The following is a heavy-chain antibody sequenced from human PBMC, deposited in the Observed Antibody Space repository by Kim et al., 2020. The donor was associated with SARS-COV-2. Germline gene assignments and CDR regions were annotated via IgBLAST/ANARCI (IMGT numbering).Heavy chain of an antibody. V-gene: IGHV3-73*01. CDR2: IRSKAYSYAT. D-gene: IGHD1-1*01. CDR1: GFTFSGFA. Sequence: GGSLRLSCAASGFTFSGFAIHWVRQASGKGLERVGRIRSKAYSYATTYPTSVKGRFTISRDDSKNTAYLQMNSLKTEDTAVYYCTSVPGTTLDFWDAFDIWGQGTMVTVSS. J-gene: IGHJ3*02. CDR3: TSVPGTTLDFWDAFDI.